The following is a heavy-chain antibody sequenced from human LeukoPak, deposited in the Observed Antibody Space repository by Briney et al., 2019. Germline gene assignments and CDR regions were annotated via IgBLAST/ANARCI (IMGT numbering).Heavy chain of an antibody. CDR2: IYYSGST. V-gene: IGHV4-39*07. Sequence: SETLSLTCTVSGASISSSCYYWGWIRQPPGKGLEWIGSIYYSGSTYYNPSLKSRVTISVDTSKNQFSLKLSSVTAADTAVYYCAREPGYCSSTSCYKPNNWFDPWGQGTLVTVSS. J-gene: IGHJ5*02. CDR1: GASISSSCYY. D-gene: IGHD2-2*01. CDR3: AREPGYCSSTSCYKPNNWFDP.